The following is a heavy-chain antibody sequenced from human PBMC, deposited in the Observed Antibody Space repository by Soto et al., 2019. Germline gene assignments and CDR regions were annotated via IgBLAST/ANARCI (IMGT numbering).Heavy chain of an antibody. D-gene: IGHD6-19*01. CDR2: INHSGST. CDR1: GGSFSGYY. V-gene: IGHV4-34*01. CDR3: ARGLGRYLLLKWFDP. J-gene: IGHJ5*02. Sequence: SETLSLTCAVYGGSFSGYYWSWIRQPPGKGLEWIGEINHSGSTNYNPSLTSRVTISVDTSKNQFSLKLSSVTAADTAVYFCARGLGRYLLLKWFDPWGQGTHVTVSS.